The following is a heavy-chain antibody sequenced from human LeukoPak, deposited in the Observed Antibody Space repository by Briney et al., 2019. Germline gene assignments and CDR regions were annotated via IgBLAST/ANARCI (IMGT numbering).Heavy chain of an antibody. Sequence: PSETLSLTCAVYGGSFSGYYWSWVRQPAGKGLEWIGRISTRGNADYNPSLKSRVTLSIDTSKNQFSLKLSSVTAADTAMYYCASDSFYDSGGYFYYWGQGTLVTVSS. CDR3: ASDSFYDSGGYFYY. J-gene: IGHJ4*02. CDR2: ISTRGNA. CDR1: GGSFSGYY. V-gene: IGHV4-59*10. D-gene: IGHD3-22*01.